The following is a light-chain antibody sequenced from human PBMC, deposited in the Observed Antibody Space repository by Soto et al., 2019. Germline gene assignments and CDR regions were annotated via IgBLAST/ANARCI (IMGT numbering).Light chain of an antibody. CDR1: SSDVGGYHY. V-gene: IGLV2-14*01. J-gene: IGLJ1*01. Sequence: QSALTQPASVSGSPGQSITISCTGTSSDVGGYHYVSWYQQHPGKAPKLMIYEVSNRPSGVSNRFSGSKSVNTASLTISGLQAEDESDYYCSSYTSSSIDYVFGPGTKLTVL. CDR3: SSYTSSSIDYV. CDR2: EVS.